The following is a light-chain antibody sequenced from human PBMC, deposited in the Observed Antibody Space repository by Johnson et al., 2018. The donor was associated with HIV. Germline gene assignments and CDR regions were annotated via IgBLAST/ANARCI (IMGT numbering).Light chain of an antibody. V-gene: IGLV1-51*01. CDR3: GTWDSSLSTHGYV. Sequence: HSVLTQPPSVSAAPGQKVTISCSGSSSNIGNKYVSWYQQLPGTAPKLLIYDNNKRPSGIPDRFSGSTSGTSATLYITGLQTGDEADYYCGTWDSSLSTHGYVFGTGTKFTVL. CDR1: SSNIGNKY. J-gene: IGLJ1*01. CDR2: DNN.